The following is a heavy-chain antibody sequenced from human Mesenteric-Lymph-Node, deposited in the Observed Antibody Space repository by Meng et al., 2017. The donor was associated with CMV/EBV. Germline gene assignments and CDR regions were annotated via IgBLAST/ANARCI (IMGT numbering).Heavy chain of an antibody. V-gene: IGHV4-34*01. CDR2: INHSGTT. D-gene: IGHD3-22*01. CDR1: GSFHGYY. CDR3: ARAPTYYYDTWGYWNDY. J-gene: IGHJ4*02. Sequence: GSFHGYYWSWIRQPPGKGLEWIGDINHSGTTNYNPSLKSRVTISIDTSKNQFSLNLTSVTAADTAVYYCARAPTYYYDTWGYWNDYWGQGTLVTVSS.